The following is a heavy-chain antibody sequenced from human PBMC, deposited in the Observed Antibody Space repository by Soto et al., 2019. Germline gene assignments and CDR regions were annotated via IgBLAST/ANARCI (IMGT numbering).Heavy chain of an antibody. CDR3: ARDAAIGPYLGPFNY. Sequence: QVQLVESGGGVVQPGRSLRLSCAASGFMFSGYGMHWVRQAPGKGLEWVAVIWYDGSNKYYADSVKGRFNISRDNSKNTLFLQMNSLRVEDAAVYYCARDAAIGPYLGPFNYWGQGTQVTVSS. CDR1: GFMFSGYG. D-gene: IGHD6-25*01. CDR2: IWYDGSNK. V-gene: IGHV3-33*01. J-gene: IGHJ4*02.